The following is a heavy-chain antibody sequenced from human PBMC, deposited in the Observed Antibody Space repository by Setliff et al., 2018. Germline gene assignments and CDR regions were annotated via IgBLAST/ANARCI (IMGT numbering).Heavy chain of an antibody. CDR2: IYPGDSDT. CDR1: GYSFATHW. D-gene: IGHD3-22*01. J-gene: IGHJ4*02. Sequence: GESLKISCKGSGYSFATHWIGWVRQVPGKGLEWMGIIYPGDSDTRYSPSFQGQVTISADKSISTAYLQWSSLKASDTAMYYCARHGHYYDSSIDYWGQGTLVTVSS. CDR3: ARHGHYYDSSIDY. V-gene: IGHV5-51*01.